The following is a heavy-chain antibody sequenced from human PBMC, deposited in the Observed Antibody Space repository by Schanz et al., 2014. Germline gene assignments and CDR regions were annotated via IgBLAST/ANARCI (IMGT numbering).Heavy chain of an antibody. CDR3: AKDPSHGDYDYYFDY. CDR2: ISYDGRNK. J-gene: IGHJ4*02. CDR1: GFTFSSYA. D-gene: IGHD3-22*01. Sequence: QVQLLQFGGGVVQPGRSLRLSCAASGFTFSSYAMHWVRQAPGKGLEWVAVISYDGRNKYYADSVKGRFTISRDNSKNILYLQMNSLRAEDTAVYYCAKDPSHGDYDYYFDYWGQGTLVTVSS. V-gene: IGHV3-30-3*01.